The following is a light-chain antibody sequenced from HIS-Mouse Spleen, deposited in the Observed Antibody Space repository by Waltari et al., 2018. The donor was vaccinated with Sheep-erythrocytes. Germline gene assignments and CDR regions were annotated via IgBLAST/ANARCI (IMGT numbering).Light chain of an antibody. CDR2: AAS. CDR1: QGIGSG. V-gene: IGKV1-12*01. J-gene: IGKJ1*01. Sequence: DIQMTQSPSSVSASVGDRVTITCRASQGIGSGLGWYQQKPGKAPKLLMYAASSLQSGVPSRFSGSGSGTDFTLTISSLQPEDFATYYCQHANSFPPTFGQGTKVEIK. CDR3: QHANSFPPT.